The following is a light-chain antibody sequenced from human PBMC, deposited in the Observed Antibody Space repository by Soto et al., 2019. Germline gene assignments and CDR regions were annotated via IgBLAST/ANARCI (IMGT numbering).Light chain of an antibody. Sequence: SVLTQPASVSGSPGQSITISCTGTRNDVGNYDYVSWYQQHPGKAPKVVIYGVSYRPSGVSNRFAGSKSGNTASLTISGLRAEDEAEYYCSSYTSSSTLVFGGGTKVTVL. CDR2: GVS. V-gene: IGLV2-14*01. CDR3: SSYTSSSTLV. CDR1: RNDVGNYDY. J-gene: IGLJ2*01.